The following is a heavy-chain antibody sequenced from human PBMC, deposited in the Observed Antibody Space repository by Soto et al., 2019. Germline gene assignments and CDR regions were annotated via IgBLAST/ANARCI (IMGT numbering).Heavy chain of an antibody. J-gene: IGHJ5*02. V-gene: IGHV3-23*01. CDR1: GFTFSTYA. CDR2: ISGGAGST. D-gene: IGHD2-15*01. CDR3: AEAQVVDTRYNWFDP. Sequence: EVQLLESGGGLVQPGGSLRLSCAASGFTFSTYAMSWVRQAPGKGLEWVSGISGGAGSTYYADSVKGRFTISRVNSKNTLYLQMNSLRAEDTAVYYCAEAQVVDTRYNWFDPWGQGTLVTVSS.